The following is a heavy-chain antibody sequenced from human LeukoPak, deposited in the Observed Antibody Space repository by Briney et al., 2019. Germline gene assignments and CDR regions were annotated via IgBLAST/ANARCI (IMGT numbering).Heavy chain of an antibody. Sequence: SETLSLTCTVSGGSISSSSYYWGWIRQPPGKGLEWIGSIYYSGSTFYNPSLKSRVTISVDTSKNQFSLKLSSVTAADTAVYYCARHPGGATPLRGDFDYWGQGTLVTVSS. CDR2: IYYSGST. D-gene: IGHD1-26*01. CDR3: ARHPGGATPLRGDFDY. V-gene: IGHV4-39*01. CDR1: GGSISSSSYY. J-gene: IGHJ4*02.